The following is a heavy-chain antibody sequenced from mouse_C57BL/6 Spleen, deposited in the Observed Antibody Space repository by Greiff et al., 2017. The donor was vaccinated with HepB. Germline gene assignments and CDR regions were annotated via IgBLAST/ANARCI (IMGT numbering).Heavy chain of an antibody. CDR1: GFNIKDYY. Sequence: EVKLMESGAELVKPGASVKLSCTASGFNIKDYYMHWVKQRTEQGLEWIGRIDPEDGETKYAPKFQGKATITADTSSNTAYLQLSSLTSEDTAVYYCASPASTIPYWYFDVWGTGTTVTVSS. CDR3: ASPASTIPYWYFDV. CDR2: IDPEDGET. J-gene: IGHJ1*03. V-gene: IGHV14-2*01. D-gene: IGHD2-1*01.